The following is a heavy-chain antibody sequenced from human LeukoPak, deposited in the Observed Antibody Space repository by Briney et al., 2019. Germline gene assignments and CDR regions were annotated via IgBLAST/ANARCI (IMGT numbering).Heavy chain of an antibody. CDR2: IYYSGST. CDR1: GGSISSGDYY. J-gene: IGHJ6*03. V-gene: IGHV4-30-4*08. Sequence: SQTLSLTCSVSGGSISSGDYYWSWIRQPPGKGLEWIGYIYYSGSTYYNPSLKSRVTISVDTSKNQFSLKLSSVTAADTAVYYCARTYSSSYLGYYYYMDVWGKGTTVTVSS. D-gene: IGHD6-6*01. CDR3: ARTYSSSYLGYYYYMDV.